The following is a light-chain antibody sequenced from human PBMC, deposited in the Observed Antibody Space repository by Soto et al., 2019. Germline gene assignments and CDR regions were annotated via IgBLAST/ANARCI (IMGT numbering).Light chain of an antibody. CDR1: SSDLGGYNY. Sequence: QSVLTQPPSASGSPGQSVTISCTGTSSDLGGYNYVSWYQQHPGKAPKLMIYEVSKRPSGVPDRFSGSKSGNTASLTVSGLQAEEEADYYCSSYEGSNNLEFGGGTKLTVL. V-gene: IGLV2-8*01. CDR3: SSYEGSNNLE. CDR2: EVS. J-gene: IGLJ2*01.